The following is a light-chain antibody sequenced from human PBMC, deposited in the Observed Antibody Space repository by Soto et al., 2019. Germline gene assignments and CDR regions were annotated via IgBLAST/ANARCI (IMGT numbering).Light chain of an antibody. CDR1: SSDTGYYNY. V-gene: IGLV2-14*03. CDR3: SAYTTSSTVV. J-gene: IGLJ1*01. Sequence: QSALTQPASVSGYPGQSITISCTGTSSDTGYYNYVSWYQQHPGKAPKVMIYDVSNRPSGVSNRFSGSKSANTASLTISGLQAEDEADYHCSAYTTSSTVVFGSGTKVTVL. CDR2: DVS.